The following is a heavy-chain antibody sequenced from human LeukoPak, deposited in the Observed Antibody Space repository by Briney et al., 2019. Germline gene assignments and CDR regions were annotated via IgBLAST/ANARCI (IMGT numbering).Heavy chain of an antibody. D-gene: IGHD3-3*01. CDR3: ARSWAPGDDFWSGYYLDY. V-gene: IGHV4-4*07. J-gene: IGHJ4*02. Sequence: SETLSLTCTVSGGSISSYYWSWIRQPAGKGLEWIGRIYTSGSTYYNPSLKSRVTMSVDTSKNQFSLKLSSVTAADTAVYYCARSWAPGDDFWSGYYLDYWGQGTLVTVSS. CDR2: IYTSGST. CDR1: GGSISSYY.